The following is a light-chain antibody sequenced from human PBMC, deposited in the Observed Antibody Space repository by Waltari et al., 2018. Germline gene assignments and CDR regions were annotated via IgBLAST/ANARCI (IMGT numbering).Light chain of an antibody. Sequence: EIVMTQSPATLSVSPGERATLSCRASQSVSSNLAWYQQKPGQAPRLLIYGASTRATGIPARFSGSGSGTEFTLTISSLQSEDFAVYYCQQYGPSYTFGQGTKLEI. CDR1: QSVSSN. J-gene: IGKJ2*01. CDR2: GAS. V-gene: IGKV3-15*01. CDR3: QQYGPSYT.